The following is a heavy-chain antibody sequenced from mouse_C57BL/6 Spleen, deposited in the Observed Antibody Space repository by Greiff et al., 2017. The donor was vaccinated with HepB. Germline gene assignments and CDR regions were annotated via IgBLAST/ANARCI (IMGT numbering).Heavy chain of an antibody. V-gene: IGHV1-42*01. J-gene: IGHJ4*01. CDR3: ANGNWDYYAMDY. D-gene: IGHD2-1*01. Sequence: VQLKESGPELVKPGASVKISCKASGYSFTGYYMNWVKQSPEKSLEWIGEINPSTGGTTYNQKFKAKATLTVDKSSSTAYMQLKSLTSEDSAVYYCANGNWDYYAMDYWGQGTSVTVSS. CDR2: INPSTGGT. CDR1: GYSFTGYY.